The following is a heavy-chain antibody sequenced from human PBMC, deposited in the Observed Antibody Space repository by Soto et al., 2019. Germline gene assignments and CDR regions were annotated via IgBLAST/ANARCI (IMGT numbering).Heavy chain of an antibody. V-gene: IGHV4-30-2*01. CDR3: ASSVGGGSYYFDY. CDR1: GGSISSGGYS. Sequence: SETLSLTCAVSGGSISSGGYSWSWIRQPPGKGLEWIGYIYHSGSTYYNPSLKSRVTISVDRSKNQFSLKLSSVTAADTAVYYCASSVGGGSYYFDYWGQGTLVTVSS. D-gene: IGHD2-15*01. J-gene: IGHJ4*02. CDR2: IYHSGST.